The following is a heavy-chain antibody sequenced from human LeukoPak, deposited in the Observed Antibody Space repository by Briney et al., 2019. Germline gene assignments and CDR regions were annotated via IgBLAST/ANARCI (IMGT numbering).Heavy chain of an antibody. CDR2: IYSGGST. CDR3: ASSLQRRDYVSVSFWSGFDY. D-gene: IGHD3-3*01. CDR1: GFTVSSNY. Sequence: GGSLRLTCAASGFTVSSNYMSWVRQAPGKGLEWVSVIYSGGSTYYADSVKGRFTISRDNSKNTLYLQMNSLRAEDTAVYYCASSLQRRDYVSVSFWSGFDYWGQGTLVTASS. J-gene: IGHJ4*02. V-gene: IGHV3-66*01.